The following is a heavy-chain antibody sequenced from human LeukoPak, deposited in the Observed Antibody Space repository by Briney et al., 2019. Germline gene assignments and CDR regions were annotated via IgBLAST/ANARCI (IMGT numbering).Heavy chain of an antibody. D-gene: IGHD2-2*03. CDR1: GFTFSSYA. CDR3: ARVDDLDAFDT. V-gene: IGHV3-30*04. Sequence: GRSLRLSCAASGFTFSSYAMHWARQAPGKGLEWVAVIADDGSNKYYADSVKGRFTISRDNSNNTLYLQMNSLRAEDTAVYYCARVDDLDAFDTWGQGTMVTVSS. CDR2: IADDGSNK. J-gene: IGHJ3*02.